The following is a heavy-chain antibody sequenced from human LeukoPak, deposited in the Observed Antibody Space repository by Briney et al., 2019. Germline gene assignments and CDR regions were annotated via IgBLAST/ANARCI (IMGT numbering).Heavy chain of an antibody. J-gene: IGHJ5*02. CDR3: ARDGFYYDILTDYSNWFDP. Sequence: GGSLRLSCAASGFTFSSYWMSWVRQAPGKGLEWVANIKQDGSEKYYVDSVKGRFTISRDNAKNSLYLQMNSLRAEDTAVYYCARDGFYYDILTDYSNWFDPWGQGSLVTVSS. CDR1: GFTFSSYW. CDR2: IKQDGSEK. D-gene: IGHD3-9*01. V-gene: IGHV3-7*01.